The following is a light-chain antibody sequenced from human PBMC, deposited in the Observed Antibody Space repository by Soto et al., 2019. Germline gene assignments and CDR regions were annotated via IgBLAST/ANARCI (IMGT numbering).Light chain of an antibody. CDR3: QQYGRSPWT. CDR2: GAS. V-gene: IGKV3-20*01. CDR1: QSVSSSY. J-gene: IGKJ1*01. Sequence: EIVLTQSPDTLSLSPGERATLSCRASQSVSSSYLAWYQQKPGQAPRLLIYGASSRATGIPDRFSGSGSGTDFTLTISRLEPEDFAVYYCQQYGRSPWTFGQGTKXEIK.